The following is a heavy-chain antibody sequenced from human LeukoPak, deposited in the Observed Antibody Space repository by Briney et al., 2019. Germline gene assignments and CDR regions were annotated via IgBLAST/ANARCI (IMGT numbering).Heavy chain of an antibody. J-gene: IGHJ5*01. CDR1: GFTFSSYS. V-gene: IGHV3-73*01. CDR3: TRWDWFDS. CDR2: IRSKVNNYAT. Sequence: GGSLRLSCAASGFTFSSYSMNWVRQATGRGLEWVGRIRSKVNNYATTYAAPVKGRFSISRDDSKNTAYLHMNSLKTEDTAVYYCTRWDWFDSWGQGTLVTVSS.